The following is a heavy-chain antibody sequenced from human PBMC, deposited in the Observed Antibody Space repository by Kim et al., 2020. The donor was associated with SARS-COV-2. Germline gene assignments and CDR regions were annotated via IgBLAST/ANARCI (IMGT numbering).Heavy chain of an antibody. D-gene: IGHD3-9*01. J-gene: IGHJ4*02. CDR3: ARPGPYYDILTRYKMGYYFDY. Sequence: GGSLRLSCAASGFTFSSHAMHWVRQAPGKGLEWVAVISYDGSNKQYADSVKGRLTISRDNSKNTLYLQMNSLRAEDTAVYYCARPGPYYDILTRYKMGYYFDYRGQGTLVTVSS. CDR2: ISYDGSNK. CDR1: GFTFSSHA. V-gene: IGHV3-30*04.